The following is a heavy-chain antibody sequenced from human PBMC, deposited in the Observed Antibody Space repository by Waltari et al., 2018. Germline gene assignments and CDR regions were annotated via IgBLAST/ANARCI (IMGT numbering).Heavy chain of an antibody. Sequence: QVQLVESGGGLVKPGGSLSLSVAASGSTFRDHTMGWSRQAPGKGLELVSYITRSGSTIYYADSVKGRFTISRDNAKNSLYLQMNSLRAEDTAVYYCARDRGASYDFWSGYYQFDYWGQGTLVTVSS. CDR1: GSTFRDHT. CDR2: ITRSGSTI. CDR3: ARDRGASYDFWSGYYQFDY. J-gene: IGHJ4*02. D-gene: IGHD3-3*01. V-gene: IGHV3-11*04.